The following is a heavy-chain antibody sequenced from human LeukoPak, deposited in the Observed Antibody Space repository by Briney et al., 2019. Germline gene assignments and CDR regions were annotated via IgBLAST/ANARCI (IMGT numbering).Heavy chain of an antibody. D-gene: IGHD3-10*01. Sequence: GGSLRLSCTASGFTFGDYAMSWVRQAPGKGLEWVGFIRSKAYGATTEYAASVKGRFTISRDDPKSIAYLQMNSLKTEDTAVYYCTRGYYYLYWGQGTLVTVSS. CDR3: TRGYYYLY. CDR1: GFTFGDYA. J-gene: IGHJ4*02. CDR2: IRSKAYGATT. V-gene: IGHV3-49*04.